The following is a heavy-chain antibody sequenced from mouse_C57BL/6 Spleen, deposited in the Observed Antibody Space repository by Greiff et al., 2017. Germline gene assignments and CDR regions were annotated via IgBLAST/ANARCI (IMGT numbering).Heavy chain of an antibody. V-gene: IGHV1-64*01. CDR3: AREGGLAGTGFAY. CDR2: IHPNSGST. CDR1: GYTFTSYW. Sequence: QVQLQQPGAELVKPGASVKLSCKASGYTFTSYWMHWVKQRPGQGLEWIGLIHPNSGSTNYNEKFKSKATLTVDKSSSTAYMQLSSLTSEDSAVYYCAREGGLAGTGFAYWGQGTLVTVSA. D-gene: IGHD4-1*01. J-gene: IGHJ3*01.